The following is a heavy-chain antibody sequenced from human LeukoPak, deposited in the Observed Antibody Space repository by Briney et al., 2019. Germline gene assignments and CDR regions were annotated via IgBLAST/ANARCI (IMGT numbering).Heavy chain of an antibody. CDR1: GYTFTSYG. J-gene: IGHJ5*01. Sequence: ASVKVSCKASGYTFTSYGISWVRQAPGQGLEWMGWISAYNGNTNYAQKLQGRVTMTTDASTSTAYMELRSLRSDDTAVYYCARDPRCSSTSCYSFRFDSWGQGTLVTVSS. V-gene: IGHV1-18*01. CDR3: ARDPRCSSTSCYSFRFDS. CDR2: ISAYNGNT. D-gene: IGHD2-2*02.